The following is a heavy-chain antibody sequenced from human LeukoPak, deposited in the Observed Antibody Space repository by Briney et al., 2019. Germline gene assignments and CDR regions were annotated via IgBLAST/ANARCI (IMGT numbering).Heavy chain of an antibody. V-gene: IGHV3-48*01. J-gene: IGHJ4*02. D-gene: IGHD2-15*01. CDR1: GFTFSIYE. CDR3: AKFALRYCSGGSCHPFDY. CDR2: INTDSSSI. Sequence: PGGSLRLSCAASGFTFSIYEMNWVRQAPGKGLEWISHINTDSSSIHYADSMKGRFIISRDNSKNTLYLQMNSLRAEDTAVYYCAKFALRYCSGGSCHPFDYWGQGTLVTVSS.